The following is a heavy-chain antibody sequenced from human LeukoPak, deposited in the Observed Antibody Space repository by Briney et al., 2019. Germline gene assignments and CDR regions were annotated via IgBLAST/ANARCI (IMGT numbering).Heavy chain of an antibody. Sequence: PGGSLRLSCAASGFTFSSYAMSWVRQAPGKGLEWVSFISGTGDSTYYADSVKGRFTISRDSSKNTLYLQMNSLRAEDTAVYYCAKNGKYYFDYWGQGTLVTVSS. CDR3: AKNGKYYFDY. CDR2: ISGTGDST. CDR1: GFTFSSYA. J-gene: IGHJ4*02. V-gene: IGHV3-23*01. D-gene: IGHD1-1*01.